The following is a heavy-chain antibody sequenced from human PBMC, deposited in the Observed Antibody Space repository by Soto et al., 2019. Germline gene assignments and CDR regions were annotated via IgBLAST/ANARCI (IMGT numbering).Heavy chain of an antibody. D-gene: IGHD6-13*01. J-gene: IGHJ6*02. CDR1: GYSFTSYW. CDR3: ARTAATGKYYYGMDV. CDR2: IYPGDSDT. V-gene: IGHV5-51*01. Sequence: GEPLKISWKGSGYSFTSYWIGWVRQMPGKGLESMGIIYPGDSDTRYSPSFQGQVTISADKSISTAYLQWSSLKASDTAMYYCARTAATGKYYYGMDVWGQGTTVTVSS.